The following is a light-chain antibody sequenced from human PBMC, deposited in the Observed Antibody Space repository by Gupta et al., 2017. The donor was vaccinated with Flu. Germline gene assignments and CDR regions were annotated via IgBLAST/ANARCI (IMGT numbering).Light chain of an antibody. V-gene: IGLV4-69*01. J-gene: IGLJ2*01. CDR3: QTWGTGYVV. CDR2: LNYDGRH. Sequence: QVVLTQSPSATAPLGASVKLTCTLSSGHSTYDIAWHQQQPEKGPRYLMTLNYDGRHTKGDGIPDRFSGSSSGAERYLSISSLQSEDEADYYCQTWGTGYVVFGGGTKLTVL. CDR1: SGHSTYD.